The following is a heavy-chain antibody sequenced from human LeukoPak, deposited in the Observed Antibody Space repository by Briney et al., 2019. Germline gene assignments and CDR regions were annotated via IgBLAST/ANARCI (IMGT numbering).Heavy chain of an antibody. CDR3: ARQLDPNDY. CDR2: ISGSGGST. V-gene: IGHV3-23*01. Sequence: PGGSLRLSCAASGFTFSSYAMSWVRQAPGKGLEWASGISGSGGSTYYAESVKGRLTISRDNSKNTLYLQMHSLRAEDTAVYYCARQLDPNDYWGQGTLVTVSS. D-gene: IGHD1-1*01. CDR1: GFTFSSYA. J-gene: IGHJ4*02.